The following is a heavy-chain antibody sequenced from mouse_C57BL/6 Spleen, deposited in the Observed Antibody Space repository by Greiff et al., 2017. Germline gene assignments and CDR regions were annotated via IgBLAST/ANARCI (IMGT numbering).Heavy chain of an antibody. CDR3: ALYYEYAYWDFDV. V-gene: IGHV1-42*01. CDR2: INPSTGGT. J-gene: IGHJ1*03. D-gene: IGHD2-4*01. Sequence: EVQLQQSGPELVKPGASVKISCKASGYSFTGYYMNWVKQSPEKSLEWIGEINPSTGGTTYNQKFKAKATLTVDKSSSTAYMQLKSLTSEDSAVYYCALYYEYAYWDFDVWGTGTTVTVSS. CDR1: GYSFTGYY.